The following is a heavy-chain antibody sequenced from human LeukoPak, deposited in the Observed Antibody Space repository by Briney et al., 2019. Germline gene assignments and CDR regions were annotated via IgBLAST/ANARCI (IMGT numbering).Heavy chain of an antibody. V-gene: IGHV3-30*01. Sequence: GGSLRLSCAASGFTFSGYAMHWVRQAPGKGLEWVAVISYDGSNKYYADSVKGRFTISRDNSKNTLYLQMNSLRAEDTAVYYCARDSSGFDPWGQGTLVTVSS. CDR2: ISYDGSNK. CDR1: GFTFSGYA. CDR3: ARDSSGFDP. J-gene: IGHJ5*02.